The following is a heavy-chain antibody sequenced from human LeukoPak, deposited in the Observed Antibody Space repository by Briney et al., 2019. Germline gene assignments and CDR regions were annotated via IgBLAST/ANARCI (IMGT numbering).Heavy chain of an antibody. CDR2: MHPNSGNT. V-gene: IGHV1-8*01. CDR3: ASPQFEAFDI. Sequence: ASVKVSCKASGYTFTSYDINWVRQATGQGLEWMGWMHPNSGNTGYAQKFQGRVTITADKSTSTAYMELSSLRSEDTAVYYCASPQFEAFDIWGQGTMVTVSS. CDR1: GYTFTSYD. J-gene: IGHJ3*02.